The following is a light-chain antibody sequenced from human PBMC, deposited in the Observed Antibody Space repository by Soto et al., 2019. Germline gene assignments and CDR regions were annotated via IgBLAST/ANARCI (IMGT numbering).Light chain of an antibody. CDR3: QQYNNWPRT. CDR1: QSVSSN. Sequence: EIVMTQSPATLSLSPGERATLSCRASQSVSSNLAWYQQKPGQAPRLLIYGASTRATGIPARFSGSGSGTEFTLTISSLQSEDSAVYYCQQYNNWPRTFGQGTKVEI. J-gene: IGKJ1*01. CDR2: GAS. V-gene: IGKV3-15*01.